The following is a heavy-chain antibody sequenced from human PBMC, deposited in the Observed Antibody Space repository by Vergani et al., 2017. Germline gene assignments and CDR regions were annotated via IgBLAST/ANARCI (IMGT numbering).Heavy chain of an antibody. CDR2: IYSGGST. V-gene: IGHV3-53*04. Sequence: EGQLVESGGGLVKPGGSLRLSCAASGFTVSSNYMSWVRQAPGKGLEWVSVIYSGGSTYYADSVKGRFTISRHNSKNTLYLQMNSLRAEDTAVYYCARDRVDIVATTTYYYYYYGMDVWGQGTTVTVSS. CDR1: GFTVSSNY. D-gene: IGHD5-12*01. J-gene: IGHJ6*02. CDR3: ARDRVDIVATTTYYYYYYGMDV.